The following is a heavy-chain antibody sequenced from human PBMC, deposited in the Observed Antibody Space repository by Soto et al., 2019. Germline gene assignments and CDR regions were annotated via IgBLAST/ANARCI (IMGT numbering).Heavy chain of an antibody. CDR2: ISYRGST. Sequence: PSETLSLTSSAFGGSIISNSWSGIGRPPGRGLEWIGYISYRGSTNYNLSLMSRLTISIDTSKNQFSLKLSSVTAADTAVYYCARGDSSSWYTSYYYYGMDVWGQGTTVTVSS. V-gene: IGHV4-59*13. CDR3: ARGDSSSWYTSYYYYGMDV. J-gene: IGHJ6*02. D-gene: IGHD6-13*01. CDR1: GGSIISNS.